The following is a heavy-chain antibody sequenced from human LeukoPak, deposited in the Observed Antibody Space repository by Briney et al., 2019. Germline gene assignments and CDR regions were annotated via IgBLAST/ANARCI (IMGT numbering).Heavy chain of an antibody. CDR3: ATDLYSSSWYYAFDI. J-gene: IGHJ3*02. V-gene: IGHV1-24*01. Sequence: GASVKVSCKVSGYTLTELSMHWVRQAPGKGLEWMGGFDPEDGETIYAQKFQGRVTMTEDTSTDTAYMELSSLRSEDTAVYYCATDLYSSSWYYAFDIWGQGTMVTVSS. CDR2: FDPEDGET. D-gene: IGHD6-13*01. CDR1: GYTLTELS.